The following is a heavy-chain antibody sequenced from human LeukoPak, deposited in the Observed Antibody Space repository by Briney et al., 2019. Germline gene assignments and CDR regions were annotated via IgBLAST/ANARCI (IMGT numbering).Heavy chain of an antibody. D-gene: IGHD6-19*01. J-gene: IGHJ5*02. Sequence: GGSLRLSCAASGFTFSSYSMSWVRQAPGKGLEWVSVIYSGGSTYYADSVKGRFTISRDNSKNTLYLQMNSLRGEDTAVYYCARDQIAVAGTGGYNWFDPWGQGTLVTVSS. V-gene: IGHV3-53*01. CDR2: IYSGGST. CDR1: GFTFSSYS. CDR3: ARDQIAVAGTGGYNWFDP.